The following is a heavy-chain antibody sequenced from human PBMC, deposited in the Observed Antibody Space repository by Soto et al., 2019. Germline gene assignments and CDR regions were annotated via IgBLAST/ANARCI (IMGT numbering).Heavy chain of an antibody. V-gene: IGHV1-18*01. Sequence: QVQLVQSGAEVKKPGASVKVSCKASGYTFTSYGISWVRQAPGQGLEWMGWISAYNGNTNYAQKRQGRVSMTTGTSTSTAYMELRSLRSDDTAVYYCARVMSTYCGGDCYPHYYYYGMDVWGQGTTVTVSS. CDR2: ISAYNGNT. CDR3: ARVMSTYCGGDCYPHYYYYGMDV. J-gene: IGHJ6*02. D-gene: IGHD2-21*02. CDR1: GYTFTSYG.